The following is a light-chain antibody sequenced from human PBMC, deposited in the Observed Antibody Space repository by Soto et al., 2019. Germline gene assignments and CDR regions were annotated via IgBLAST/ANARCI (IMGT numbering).Light chain of an antibody. V-gene: IGKV1-5*01. Sequence: DIQMTQSPSTLSASVGDRASITCRASQSISNGLAWYQQKPGKAPKLLIYDASNLESGVPSRFSGSGSGTEFTLTISSLQPDDFATYYCQQYYTYSWTFGQGTKV. CDR3: QQYYTYSWT. CDR1: QSISNG. J-gene: IGKJ1*01. CDR2: DAS.